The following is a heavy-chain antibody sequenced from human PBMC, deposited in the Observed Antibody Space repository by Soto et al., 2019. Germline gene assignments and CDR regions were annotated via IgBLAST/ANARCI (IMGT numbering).Heavy chain of an antibody. V-gene: IGHV1-46*01. D-gene: IGHD2-8*01. CDR1: GYTFTSYY. CDR2: INPSGGST. Sequence: ASVKVSCKASGYTFTSYYMHWVRQAPGQGLEWMGIINPSGGSTSYAQKFRGRVTMTRGTSTSTVYMELRSLRSEDTAVYYCARGRSFQLMVYADAFDIWGQGTVVTVSS. J-gene: IGHJ3*02. CDR3: ARGRSFQLMVYADAFDI.